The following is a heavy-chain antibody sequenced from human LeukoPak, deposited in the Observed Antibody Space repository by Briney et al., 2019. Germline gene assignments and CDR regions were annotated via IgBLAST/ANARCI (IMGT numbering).Heavy chain of an antibody. J-gene: IGHJ5*02. CDR2: INPNSGGT. V-gene: IGHV1-2*02. CDR3: ARDSPGGTMIVVSLRFDP. CDR1: GYTFTGYY. D-gene: IGHD3-22*01. Sequence: ASVKVSCKASGYTFTGYYMHWVRQAPGQGLEWMGWINPNSGGTNYAQKFQGRVTTTRDTSSSTAYMELSRLGSDDTAVYYCARDSPGGTMIVVSLRFDPWGQGTLVTVSS.